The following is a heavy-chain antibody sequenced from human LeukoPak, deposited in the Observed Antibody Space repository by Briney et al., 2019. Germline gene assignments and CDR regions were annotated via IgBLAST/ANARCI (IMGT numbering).Heavy chain of an antibody. CDR1: GGSISGNNYY. V-gene: IGHV4-39*07. CDR3: ARDRADYGDYVFDP. J-gene: IGHJ5*02. Sequence: SETLSLTCSVSGGSISGNNYYWGWIRQPPGMGLEWFVSIHYSGNTYYNPSLKSRVTISVDTSKNQFSLKLTSVTAADTAVYYCARDRADYGDYVFDPWGQGTLVTVSS. D-gene: IGHD4-17*01. CDR2: IHYSGNT.